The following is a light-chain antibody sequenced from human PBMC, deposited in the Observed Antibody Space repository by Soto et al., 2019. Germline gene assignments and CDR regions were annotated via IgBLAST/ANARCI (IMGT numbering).Light chain of an antibody. CDR3: QHRSAWPLT. V-gene: IGKV3-11*01. CDR1: QSVRGY. J-gene: IGKJ4*01. Sequence: EIVLTQSPATLSLSPGERATLSCMASQSVRGYLAWYQQKLGQAPRLLIYDAYNRATGVPARFSGSGSGADFTLTISSLEPEDFAVYYCQHRSAWPLTFGGGTKVDI. CDR2: DAY.